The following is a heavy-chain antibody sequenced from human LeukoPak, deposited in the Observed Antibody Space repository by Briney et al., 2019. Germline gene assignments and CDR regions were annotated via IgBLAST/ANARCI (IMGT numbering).Heavy chain of an antibody. CDR1: GFTFSSYW. J-gene: IGHJ4*02. Sequence: GGSLKLSCSASGFTFSSYWMHWVRQAPGKRLVWVSRINNDGSGPSYADSVKGRFTISRDNAKNTLYLQMNSLRAEDTAAYFCARGGSSGYFDYWGQGTLVTVSS. D-gene: IGHD3-22*01. CDR2: INNDGSGP. CDR3: ARGGSSGYFDY. V-gene: IGHV3-74*01.